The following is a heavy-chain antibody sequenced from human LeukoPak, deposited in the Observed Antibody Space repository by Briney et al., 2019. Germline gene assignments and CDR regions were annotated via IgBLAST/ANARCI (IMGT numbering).Heavy chain of an antibody. CDR1: GYSFTSYW. D-gene: IGHD1-26*01. Sequence: GESLKISCKGSGYSFTSYWIGWVRQMPGKGLEWMGIIYPGDSDTRYSPSFQGQVTISADKSISTAYLQWSSLKASDTAMYYCARLPQLGGSYSVSWFDPWGQGTLVTVSS. CDR2: IYPGDSDT. CDR3: ARLPQLGGSYSVSWFDP. J-gene: IGHJ5*02. V-gene: IGHV5-51*01.